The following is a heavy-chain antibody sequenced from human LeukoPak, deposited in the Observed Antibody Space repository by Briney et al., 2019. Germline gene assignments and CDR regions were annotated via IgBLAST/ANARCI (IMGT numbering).Heavy chain of an antibody. V-gene: IGHV4-4*07. J-gene: IGHJ6*03. CDR3: ARVKYYDFWSGYPYYYYMDV. D-gene: IGHD3-3*01. CDR2: IYTSGST. CDR1: GGSISSYY. Sequence: SETLSLTRTVSGGSISSYYWSWIRQPAGKGLEWIGRIYTSGSTNYNPSLKSRVTMSVDTSKNQFSLKLSSVTAADTAVYYCARVKYYDFWSGYPYYYYMDVWGKGTTVTVSS.